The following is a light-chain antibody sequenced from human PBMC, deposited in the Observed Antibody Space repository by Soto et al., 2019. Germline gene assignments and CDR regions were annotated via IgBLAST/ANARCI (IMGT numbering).Light chain of an antibody. Sequence: QAVVTQPPSASGSPGQSVTISCTGTSSDVGGYDYVSWYQQHPGKAPKLMIYEVSKRPSGVPDRFSGSKSGNTASLTVSGLQAEDEGDYYCSSFAGSDKLGVFGGGTKLTVL. CDR3: SSFAGSDKLGV. CDR1: SSDVGGYDY. CDR2: EVS. J-gene: IGLJ2*01. V-gene: IGLV2-8*01.